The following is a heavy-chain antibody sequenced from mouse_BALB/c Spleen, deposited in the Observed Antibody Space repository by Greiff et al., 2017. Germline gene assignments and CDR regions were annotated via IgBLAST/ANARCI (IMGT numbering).Heavy chain of an antibody. Sequence: EVKLVESGGGLVKPGGSLKLSCAASGFTFSDYYMYWVRQTPEKRLEWVATISDGGSYTYYPDSVKGRFTISRDNAKNNLYLQMSSLKSEDTAMYYCARDRGTARDYWGKAPLSQSPQ. J-gene: IGHJ2*01. CDR2: ISDGGSYT. CDR1: GFTFSDYY. V-gene: IGHV5-4*02. CDR3: ARDRGTARDY. D-gene: IGHD2-14*01.